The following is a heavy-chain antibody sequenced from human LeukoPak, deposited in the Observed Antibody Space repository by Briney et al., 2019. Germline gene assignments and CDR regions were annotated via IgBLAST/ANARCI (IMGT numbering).Heavy chain of an antibody. D-gene: IGHD3-22*01. CDR1: GGSISSGGYS. CDR3: ARLSFYDGSGYYKNALQGY. V-gene: IGHV4-30-2*01. CDR2: IYHSGST. J-gene: IGHJ4*02. Sequence: SETLSLTCAVSGGSISSGGYSWSWIRQPPGKGLEWIGYIYHSGSTYYNPSLKSRVTISVDRSKNQFSLKLSSVTAADTAVYYCARLSFYDGSGYYKNALQGYWGQGTLVTVSS.